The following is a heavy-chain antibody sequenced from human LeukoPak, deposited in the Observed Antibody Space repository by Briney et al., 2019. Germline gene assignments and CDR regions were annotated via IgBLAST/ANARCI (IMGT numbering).Heavy chain of an antibody. CDR3: ATVRLDY. Sequence: PGGSLRLSCAASGFTFSSYGIHWVRQAPGKGLVWVAVISYDGSNKYYADPVKGRFTISRDNSKNTLYLQMNSLRAEDTAVYYCATVRLDYWGQGTLATVSS. J-gene: IGHJ4*02. D-gene: IGHD1-1*01. V-gene: IGHV3-30*03. CDR1: GFTFSSYG. CDR2: ISYDGSNK.